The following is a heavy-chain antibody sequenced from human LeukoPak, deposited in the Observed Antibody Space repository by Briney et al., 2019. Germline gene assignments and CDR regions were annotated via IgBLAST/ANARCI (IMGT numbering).Heavy chain of an antibody. Sequence: SVKVSCKASGFTFTSSAMQWVRQARGQRLEWIGWIAVGSGNTNYAQKFQERVTITRDMSTSTAYMELSSLRSEDTAVYYCAAQYSGSYYWFDPWGQGTLVTVSS. CDR3: AAQYSGSYYWFDP. CDR2: IAVGSGNT. J-gene: IGHJ5*02. V-gene: IGHV1-58*02. D-gene: IGHD1-26*01. CDR1: GFTFTSSA.